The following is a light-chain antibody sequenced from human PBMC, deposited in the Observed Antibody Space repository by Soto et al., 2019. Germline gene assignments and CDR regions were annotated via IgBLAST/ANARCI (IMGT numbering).Light chain of an antibody. CDR2: EVT. J-gene: IGLJ1*01. Sequence: QSALTQPPSASGSPGQSVTISCTGTSSDVGAYDCVSWYQHHPGKAPKLMIYEVTKRPSGVPDRFSGSKSGNTASLTGSGLQAEDEADYYCSSHAGNYNCPYVFGTGTKLTVL. V-gene: IGLV2-8*01. CDR1: SSDVGAYDC. CDR3: SSHAGNYNCPYV.